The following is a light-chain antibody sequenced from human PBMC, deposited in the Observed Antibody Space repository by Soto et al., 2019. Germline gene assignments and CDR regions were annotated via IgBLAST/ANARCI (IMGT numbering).Light chain of an antibody. CDR1: SSDVGGYNY. CDR3: SSYSSSNTVV. J-gene: IGLJ1*01. Sequence: QSALTQPASVSGSPGQSITVSCTGTSSDVGGYNYVSWYQQHPGKAPKVVIFEVSNRPSGLSIRFSGSKSGNTASLTISGLQAEDEADYYCSSYSSSNTVVFGTGTKVTVL. CDR2: EVS. V-gene: IGLV2-14*01.